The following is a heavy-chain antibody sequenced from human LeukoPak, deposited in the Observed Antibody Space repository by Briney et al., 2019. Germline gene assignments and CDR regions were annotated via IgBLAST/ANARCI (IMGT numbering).Heavy chain of an antibody. CDR1: GXSIISYY. CDR3: ARLAPRTTHLKPFDY. J-gene: IGHJ4*02. Sequence: PSETLSLTCTVSGXSIISYYWSWIRQPPGKGLEWIGYIYYSGSTNYNPSLKSRVTISVDTSKNQFSLKLSSVTAADTAVYYCARLAPRTTHLKPFDYWGQGTLVTVSS. V-gene: IGHV4-59*08. D-gene: IGHD4-11*01. CDR2: IYYSGST.